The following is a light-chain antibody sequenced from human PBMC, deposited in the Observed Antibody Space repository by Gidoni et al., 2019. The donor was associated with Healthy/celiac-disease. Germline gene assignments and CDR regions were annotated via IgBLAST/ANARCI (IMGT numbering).Light chain of an antibody. V-gene: IGLV3-1*01. CDR2: HDS. CDR1: KLGDQY. CDR3: QAWDSSTLV. J-gene: IGLJ2*01. Sequence: SYELTQPPSVSVSPGQTASITCSGDKLGDQYACWYQQKPGQSPALVIYHDSKRPSGIPERFSGSNSGNTATLTISGTQAMDEADYYCQAWDSSTLVFGGGTKLTVL.